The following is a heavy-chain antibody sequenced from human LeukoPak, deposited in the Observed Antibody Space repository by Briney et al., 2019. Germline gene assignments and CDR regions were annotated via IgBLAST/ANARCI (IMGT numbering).Heavy chain of an antibody. Sequence: SVKVSCKASGFTFTSSAMQWVRQARGQRLEWIGWIVVGSGNTNYAQKFQERVTITRDMSTSTAYMELSSLRSEDTAVYYCAAGRYSGYEGFDYWGQGTLVTVSS. J-gene: IGHJ4*02. CDR1: GFTFTSSA. V-gene: IGHV1-58*02. CDR3: AAGRYSGYEGFDY. CDR2: IVVGSGNT. D-gene: IGHD5-12*01.